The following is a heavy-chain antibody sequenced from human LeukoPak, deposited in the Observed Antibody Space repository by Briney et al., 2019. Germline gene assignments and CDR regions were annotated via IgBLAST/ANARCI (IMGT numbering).Heavy chain of an antibody. J-gene: IGHJ4*02. V-gene: IGHV4-38-2*01. D-gene: IGHD2-2*02. CDR3: ARRLPILGQCSRTSCYKGFYY. CDR2: IYHSGST. CDR1: GYSMNGGYY. Sequence: SETLSLTCAVSGYSMNGGYYWGRIRQPPGKGLEWVGSIYHSGSTYYNPSLKSRVTISVDTSKNQFSLKLSSVTAADTAVYYCARRLPILGQCSRTSCYKGFYYWRQETRVTVSS.